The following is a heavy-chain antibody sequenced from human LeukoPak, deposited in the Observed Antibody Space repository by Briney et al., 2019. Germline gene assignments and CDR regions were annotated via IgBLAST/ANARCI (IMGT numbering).Heavy chain of an antibody. J-gene: IGHJ4*02. Sequence: PSETLSLTCAVYGGSFSGYYWSWIRQPPGRGLEWIGEFNLGGGTNYNPSLKSRLTISVDASKSQVSLKLSSVTPVDTAVYYCARSNYDSSGYYSDYWGQGTLVTVSS. V-gene: IGHV4-34*01. CDR3: ARSNYDSSGYYSDY. CDR1: GGSFSGYY. CDR2: FNLGGGT. D-gene: IGHD3-22*01.